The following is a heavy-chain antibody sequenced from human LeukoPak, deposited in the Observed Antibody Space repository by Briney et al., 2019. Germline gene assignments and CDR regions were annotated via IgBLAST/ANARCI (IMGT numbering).Heavy chain of an antibody. CDR1: GFTFSSIW. D-gene: IGHD1-26*01. J-gene: IGHJ3*02. Sequence: GGSLRLSCAASGFTFSSIWMNWVRQVPGKGLEWVGNINPDGSGKYYVDSVEGRFTISRDNSKNSMYLQMNSLRGEDTAVYYCARPGIAGGAFDIWGQGTVVIVSS. V-gene: IGHV3-7*01. CDR3: ARPGIAGGAFDI. CDR2: INPDGSGK.